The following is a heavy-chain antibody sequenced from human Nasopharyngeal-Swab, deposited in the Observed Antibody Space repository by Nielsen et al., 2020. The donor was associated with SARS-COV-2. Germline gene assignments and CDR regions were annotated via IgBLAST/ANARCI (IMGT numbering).Heavy chain of an antibody. V-gene: IGHV3-74*01. D-gene: IGHD7-27*01. J-gene: IGHJ5*02. CDR1: GFTFSSYW. Sequence: GGSLRFSCAASGFTFSSYWMHWVRQAPGKGLVWVSRINSDGSSTSYADSVKGRFTISRDNAKNTLYLQMNSLRAEDTAVYYCAREPQLGEEDWFDPWGQGTLVTVSS. CDR3: AREPQLGEEDWFDP. CDR2: INSDGSST.